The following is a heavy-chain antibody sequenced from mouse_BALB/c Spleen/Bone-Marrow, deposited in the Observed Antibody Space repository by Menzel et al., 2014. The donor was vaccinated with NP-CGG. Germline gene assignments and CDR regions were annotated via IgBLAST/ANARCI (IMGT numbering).Heavy chain of an antibody. V-gene: IGHV1S81*02. Sequence: VQLQQSGDELVKPGASVKLSCKASGFTFTSYWIHWVKQRPGQGPEWIGEINPSNGRTNYNEKFKSKATLTEDKSSSTAYMQLSSLTSEDSAVYYCAREGNYRYAMDYWGQGTSVTVSS. CDR3: AREGNYRYAMDY. D-gene: IGHD2-1*01. CDR2: INPSNGRT. J-gene: IGHJ4*01. CDR1: GFTFTSYW.